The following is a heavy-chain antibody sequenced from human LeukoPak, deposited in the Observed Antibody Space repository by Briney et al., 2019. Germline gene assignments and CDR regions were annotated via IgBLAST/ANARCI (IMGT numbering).Heavy chain of an antibody. CDR1: GVTISGYY. CDR3: ARDRLWFGGFDP. Sequence: SETLSLTSSVSGVTISGYYWSWIRQPPGKGLEWIGYIYYSRRTNYNHSLKSRVTISVDTSKNQFSLKLTSVTAADTAVYYCARDRLWFGGFDPWGQGTLVTVS. V-gene: IGHV4-59*12. D-gene: IGHD3-10*01. CDR2: IYYSRRT. J-gene: IGHJ5*02.